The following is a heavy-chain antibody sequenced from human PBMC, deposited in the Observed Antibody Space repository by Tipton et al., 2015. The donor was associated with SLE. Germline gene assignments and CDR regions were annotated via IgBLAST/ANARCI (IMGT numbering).Heavy chain of an antibody. CDR1: LYSISSGFF. Sequence: TLSLTCTVSLYSISSGFFWGWIRQPPGKGLEWIGTIYHTGSTYYNPSLKSRVTISVDSSRNQFSLKLSSVTAADTAVYYCARVEDDYVWGSYRFDIWGQGTMVTVSS. CDR3: ARVEDDYVWGSYRFDI. D-gene: IGHD3-16*02. CDR2: IYHTGST. V-gene: IGHV4-38-2*02. J-gene: IGHJ3*02.